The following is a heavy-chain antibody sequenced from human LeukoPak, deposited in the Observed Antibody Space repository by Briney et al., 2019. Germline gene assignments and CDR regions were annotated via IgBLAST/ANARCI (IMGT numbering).Heavy chain of an antibody. CDR2: IWYDGSNK. V-gene: IGHV3-33*01. Sequence: PGRSLRLSCAASGFTFSSYGMQWVRQAPGKGLEWVAVIWYDGSNKYYADSVKGRFTISRDNSKNTLYLQMNSLRAEDTAVYYCARDVGHCSGGSCSNNFDYWGQGTLVTVSS. D-gene: IGHD2-15*01. J-gene: IGHJ4*02. CDR1: GFTFSSYG. CDR3: ARDVGHCSGGSCSNNFDY.